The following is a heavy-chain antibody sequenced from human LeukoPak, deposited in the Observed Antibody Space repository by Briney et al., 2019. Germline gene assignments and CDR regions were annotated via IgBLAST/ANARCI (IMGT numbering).Heavy chain of an antibody. J-gene: IGHJ4*02. D-gene: IGHD3-9*01. CDR1: GGSISSGSYY. CDR3: ARSRVITTQIDY. Sequence: SETLSLTCTVSGGSISSGSYYWSWIRQPAGKGLEWIGRIYTSGSTNYNPSLKSRITISVDTSNNQYSLKLSSVTAADTAVYYCARSRVITTQIDYWGQGTLVTVSS. V-gene: IGHV4-61*02. CDR2: IYTSGST.